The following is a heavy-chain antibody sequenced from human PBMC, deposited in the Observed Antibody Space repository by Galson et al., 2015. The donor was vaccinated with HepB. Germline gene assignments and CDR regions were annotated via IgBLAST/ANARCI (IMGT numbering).Heavy chain of an antibody. V-gene: IGHV3-21*01. CDR1: GFTFSTYN. J-gene: IGHJ5*02. CDR2: ISGSSSYI. CDR3: ARDYGDYLNWFDL. Sequence: SLRLSCAASGFTFSTYNMNWVRQAPGKGLEWVSFISGSSSYIYYADSVKGRFTVSRDNAKNSLYLQMNSLRAEDTAVYYCARDYGDYLNWFDLWGQGTLVTVSS. D-gene: IGHD4-17*01.